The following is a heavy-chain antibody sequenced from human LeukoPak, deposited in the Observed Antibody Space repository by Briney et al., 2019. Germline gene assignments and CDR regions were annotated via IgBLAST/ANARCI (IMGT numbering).Heavy chain of an antibody. CDR3: ATPARDPYMDV. Sequence: SETLSLTCTVSGGSISSGSYYWSWIRQPAGKGLEWIGRIYTSGSANYNPSLKSRVTISVDTSKNQFSLKLSSVTAADTAVYYCATPARDPYMDVWGKGTTVTVSS. CDR1: GGSISSGSYY. V-gene: IGHV4-61*02. J-gene: IGHJ6*03. CDR2: IYTSGSA.